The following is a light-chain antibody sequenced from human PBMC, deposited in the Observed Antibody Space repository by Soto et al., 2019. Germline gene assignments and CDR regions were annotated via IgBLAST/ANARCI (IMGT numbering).Light chain of an antibody. CDR1: QSLLHSNGYSY. V-gene: IGKV2-28*01. J-gene: IGKJ2*01. CDR2: LAY. Sequence: IVMTQSPLSLPVTPGESASISCRPSQSLLHSNGYSYLDWYLQKPGQSPQLLISLAYYRASVVPDRFSGSISGTDFTLKISRVEADDVGLYYCMQALQTPPYTFGQGTKLEIK. CDR3: MQALQTPPYT.